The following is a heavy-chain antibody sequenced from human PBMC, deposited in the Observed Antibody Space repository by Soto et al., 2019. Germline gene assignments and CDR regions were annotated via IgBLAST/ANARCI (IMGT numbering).Heavy chain of an antibody. CDR2: ISAYNGNT. CDR1: GYTFTSYG. V-gene: IGHV1-18*01. J-gene: IGHJ4*02. D-gene: IGHD3-10*01. Sequence: ASVKVSCKASGYTFTSYGISWVRQAPGQGLEWMGWISAYNGNTNYAQKLQGRVTMTTDTSTSTAYMELRSLRSDDTAVYYCAIDPDAKPVTIVRGVVPTRSPSFNQWGQGNLVTVS. CDR3: AIDPDAKPVTIVRGVVPTRSPSFNQ.